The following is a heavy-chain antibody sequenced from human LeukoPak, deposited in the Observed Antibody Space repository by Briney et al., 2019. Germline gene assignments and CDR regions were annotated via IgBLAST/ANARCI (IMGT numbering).Heavy chain of an antibody. CDR2: ISGSGGTT. D-gene: IGHD3-10*01. CDR3: AKRLGDY. J-gene: IGHJ4*02. V-gene: IGHV3-23*01. Sequence: TGGSLRPSCVASGFTFSSYAMSWVRQAPGKGLEWLSSISGSGGTTYYADSVKGRFTISRDDSKNTLYLQMSSLRAEDTAVYYCAKRLGDYWGQGTLVTVSS. CDR1: GFTFSSYA.